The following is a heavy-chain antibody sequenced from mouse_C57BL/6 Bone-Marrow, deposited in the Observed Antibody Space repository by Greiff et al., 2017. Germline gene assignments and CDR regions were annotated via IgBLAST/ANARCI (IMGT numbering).Heavy chain of an antibody. Sequence: VQLQQPGAELVMPGASVKLSCKASGYTFTSYWMHWVKQRPGQGLEWIGEIDPSDSYTNYNQKFKGKSTLSVDKSYTTAYMQLSSLTSEDTAVDYCSSLDGNYFDFWGQGTPLTVAS. V-gene: IGHV1-69*01. CDR2: IDPSDSYT. CDR3: SSLDGNYFDF. J-gene: IGHJ2*01. CDR1: GYTFTSYW. D-gene: IGHD2-1*01.